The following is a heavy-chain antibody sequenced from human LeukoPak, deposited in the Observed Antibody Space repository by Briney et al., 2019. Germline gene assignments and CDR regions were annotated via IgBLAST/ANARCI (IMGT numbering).Heavy chain of an antibody. D-gene: IGHD4/OR15-4a*01. V-gene: IGHV4-59*01. CDR1: RGSISGYS. J-gene: IGHJ5*02. CDR2: IYYSGDT. CDR3: VRGPYGASISKWFDP. Sequence: SETLSLACTVSRGSISGYSWSWIRQSPGGGLEWIGYIYYSGDTAYNPSLRSRVTLSVDTSKNQFSLQLRSVTTADTAVYYCVRGPYGASISKWFDPWGQGTQVIVSP.